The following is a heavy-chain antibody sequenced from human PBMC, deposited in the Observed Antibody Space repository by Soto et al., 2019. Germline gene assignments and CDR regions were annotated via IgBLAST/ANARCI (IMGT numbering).Heavy chain of an antibody. J-gene: IGHJ4*02. CDR3: ARAVGTTVIPFDY. D-gene: IGHD4-17*01. CDR2: IYYSGST. Sequence: QVQLQESGPGLVKPSQTLSLTCTVSGGSISSGDYYWSWIRQPPGRGLEWIGYIYYSGSTYYNPSLTSRVTISVDTSKNQFSLKLSSVTAADTAVYYCARAVGTTVIPFDYWGQGTLVTVS. CDR1: GGSISSGDYY. V-gene: IGHV4-30-4*01.